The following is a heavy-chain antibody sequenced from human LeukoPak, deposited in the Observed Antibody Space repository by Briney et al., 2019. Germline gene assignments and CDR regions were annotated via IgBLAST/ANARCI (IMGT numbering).Heavy chain of an antibody. CDR3: ARDYCFGGSCWPGC. J-gene: IGHJ4*02. D-gene: IGHD2-15*01. CDR2: INPNSGDS. CDR1: GYAFNYYY. Sequence: AAVKVSCRASGYAFNYYYIHWVRQAPGQGLEWMGWINPNSGDSVYKQKFQGRVTMTRDTSISTAYMELSRLRYDDTAVYFCARDYCFGGSCWPGCGGQGTLVTVSS. V-gene: IGHV1-2*02.